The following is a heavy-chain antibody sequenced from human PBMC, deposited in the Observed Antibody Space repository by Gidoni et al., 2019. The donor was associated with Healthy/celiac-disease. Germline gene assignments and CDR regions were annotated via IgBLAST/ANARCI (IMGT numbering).Heavy chain of an antibody. CDR1: GGSFSGYY. J-gene: IGHJ4*02. D-gene: IGHD2-15*01. CDR2: INHSGRT. CDR3: ASGRSGEMATPFDY. V-gene: IGHV4-34*01. Sequence: QVQLQQWGAGLLKPSETLSLTCAVYGGSFSGYYWSWIRQPPGKGLEWIVEINHSGRTHYNPSVKSRFTISVETSKNQFSLKLSSVTAADTAVYYCASGRSGEMATPFDYWGQGTLVTVSS.